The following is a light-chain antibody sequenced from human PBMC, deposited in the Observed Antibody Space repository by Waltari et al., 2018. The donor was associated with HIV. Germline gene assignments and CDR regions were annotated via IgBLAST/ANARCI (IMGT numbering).Light chain of an antibody. CDR2: EVN. CDR3: CSYAGSSNVV. Sequence: QSALTQSASVSGSPGQSITISCTGTSTNIGSYNLVSWYQQHPGKAPEVRIYEVNKRPSGVSNRFSGSTSGSTASLTISGLQAEDEADYYCCSYAGSSNVVFGGGTKLTVL. V-gene: IGLV2-23*02. CDR1: STNIGSYNL. J-gene: IGLJ2*01.